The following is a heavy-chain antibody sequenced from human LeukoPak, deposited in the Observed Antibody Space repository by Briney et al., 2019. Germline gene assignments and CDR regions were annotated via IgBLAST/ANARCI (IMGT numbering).Heavy chain of an antibody. J-gene: IGHJ6*03. CDR1: GGTFSSYA. CDR2: IIPIFGTA. Sequence: SVKVSCKASGGTFSSYAISWVRQAPGQGLEWMGGIIPIFGTANYAQKFQGRVTITADESTSTAYMELSGLRSEDTAVYYCARGSGSGSYYRYYYYMDVWGKGTTVTISS. D-gene: IGHD3-10*01. CDR3: ARGSGSGSYYRYYYYMDV. V-gene: IGHV1-69*13.